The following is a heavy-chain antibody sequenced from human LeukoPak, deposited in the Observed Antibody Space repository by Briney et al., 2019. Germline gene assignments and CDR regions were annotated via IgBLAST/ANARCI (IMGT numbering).Heavy chain of an antibody. CDR2: ISGSGGST. CDR1: GFTFSSYA. J-gene: IGHJ4*02. CDR3: AIGRRLHFGFDY. Sequence: GGSLRLSCAASGFTFSSYAMSWVRQAPGKGLEWVSAISGSGGSTHYADSVMGRFTISRDNSKNTLYLQMNSLRADDTAVYYCAIGRRLHFGFDYWGQGTLVTVSS. V-gene: IGHV3-23*01. D-gene: IGHD5-24*01.